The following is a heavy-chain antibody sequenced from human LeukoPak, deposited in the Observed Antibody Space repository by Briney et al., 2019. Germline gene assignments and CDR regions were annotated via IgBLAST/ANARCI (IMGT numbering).Heavy chain of an antibody. V-gene: IGHV3-23*01. D-gene: IGHD3-3*01. CDR2: LSYTGIRT. CDR3: ALFGVITGYGMDV. Sequence: GRSLSLSCAASGFIFSNYAMNWARQAPGKGLVWVPGLSYTGIRTYYADSVKGRFTISRDKSKNILYLQMNSLRAEDTAVYYCALFGVITGYGMDVWGQGTTVTVSS. J-gene: IGHJ6*02. CDR1: GFIFSNYA.